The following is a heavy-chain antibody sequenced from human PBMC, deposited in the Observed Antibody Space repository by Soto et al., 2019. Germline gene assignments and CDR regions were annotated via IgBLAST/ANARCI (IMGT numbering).Heavy chain of an antibody. D-gene: IGHD5-12*01. CDR3: HGYGY. J-gene: IGHJ4*02. V-gene: IGHV3-53*01. Sequence: EVQLVESGGGLIQPGGSLRLSCVVSGFTVSSANYMSWVRQAPGKGLEWVSVIYSAGTTYYADSVKGRFTIPRDNSKNTLYLQMNSLRAEDTAVYYCHGYGYWGQGTLVTVSS. CDR1: GFTVSSANY. CDR2: IYSAGTT.